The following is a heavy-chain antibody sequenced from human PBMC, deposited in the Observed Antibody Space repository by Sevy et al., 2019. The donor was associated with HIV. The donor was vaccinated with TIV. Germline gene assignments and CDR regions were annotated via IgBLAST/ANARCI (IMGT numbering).Heavy chain of an antibody. CDR2: INGDGGSA. Sequence: GGSLRLSCAASGFTFSSYWMHWVRQAPGKGLLWVSLINGDGGSANYADSVKGRFISSRDNAKNTHYLQMNSLRAEDTAMYYCARAYDHYGDSIGFYYGMDVWGQGITVTVSS. CDR3: ARAYDHYGDSIGFYYGMDV. D-gene: IGHD4-17*01. CDR1: GFTFSSYW. J-gene: IGHJ6*02. V-gene: IGHV3-74*01.